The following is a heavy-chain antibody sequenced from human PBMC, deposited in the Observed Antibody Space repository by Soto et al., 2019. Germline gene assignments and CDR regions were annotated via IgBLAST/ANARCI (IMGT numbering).Heavy chain of an antibody. D-gene: IGHD6-6*01. V-gene: IGHV1-2*02. CDR2: INPNSGGT. CDR3: ARARYYSSSSWVDY. Sequence: ASVKVSCKASGYTFTGYYMHWVRQAPGQGLEWMGWINPNSGGTNYAQKFQGRVTMTRDTSISTAYMELSRLRSDDTAVYYCARARYYSSSSWVDYWGQGTLVTVSS. J-gene: IGHJ4*02. CDR1: GYTFTGYY.